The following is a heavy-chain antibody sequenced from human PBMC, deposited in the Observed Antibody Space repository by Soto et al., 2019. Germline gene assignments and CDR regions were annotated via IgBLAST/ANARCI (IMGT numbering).Heavy chain of an antibody. CDR3: ARHMAPGGSGNFDS. V-gene: IGHV4-59*01. J-gene: IGHJ4*02. Sequence: QVRLQESGPGLVKPSETLSLTCNVSGASITSFYWDWLRQPPGKGLEWIGYIYFTGTTNYNPSLASRVTMSIDSSKRQFSLKLRSVSAADTAIYFCARHMAPGGSGNFDSWGQGTLVSVSS. D-gene: IGHD3-10*01. CDR2: IYFTGTT. CDR1: GASITSFY.